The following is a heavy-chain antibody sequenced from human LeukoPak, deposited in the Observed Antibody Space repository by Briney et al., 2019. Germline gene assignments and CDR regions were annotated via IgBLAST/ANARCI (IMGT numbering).Heavy chain of an antibody. Sequence: SETLSLTCTVSGGSISSSSYYWGWIRQPPGKGLEWIGSIYYSGSTYYNPSLKSRVTISVDTPKNQFSLKLSSVTAADTAVYYCARRCSGGSCYDAFDIWGQGTMVTVSS. J-gene: IGHJ3*02. CDR1: GGSISSSSYY. CDR3: ARRCSGGSCYDAFDI. CDR2: IYYSGST. D-gene: IGHD2-15*01. V-gene: IGHV4-39*01.